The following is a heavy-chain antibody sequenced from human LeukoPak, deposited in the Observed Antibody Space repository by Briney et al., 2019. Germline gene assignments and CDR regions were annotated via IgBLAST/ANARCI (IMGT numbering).Heavy chain of an antibody. Sequence: AGSLRLSCAASGFTFSSYSMDWVRQAPGKGLEWVSSISSSSSYIYYADSVKGRFTISRDNAKNSLYLQMDSLRADDKAVYYCAREEGICLYCSGASCYFSWWGQGTLVTVSS. V-gene: IGHV3-21*01. CDR2: ISSSSSYI. CDR3: AREEGICLYCSGASCYFSW. CDR1: GFTFSSYS. D-gene: IGHD2-15*01. J-gene: IGHJ4*02.